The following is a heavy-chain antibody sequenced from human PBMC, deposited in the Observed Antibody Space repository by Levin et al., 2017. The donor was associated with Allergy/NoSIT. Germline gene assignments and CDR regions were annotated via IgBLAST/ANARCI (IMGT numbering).Heavy chain of an antibody. Sequence: SETLSLTCTVSGGSISSSSYYWGWIRQPPGKGLEWIGSIYYSGSTYYNPSLKSRVTISVDTSKNQFSLKLSSVTAADTAVYYCASRPRGYCSSTSCYARGDYWGQGTLVTVSS. CDR3: ASRPRGYCSSTSCYARGDY. D-gene: IGHD2-2*01. CDR1: GGSISSSSYY. V-gene: IGHV4-39*01. J-gene: IGHJ4*02. CDR2: IYYSGST.